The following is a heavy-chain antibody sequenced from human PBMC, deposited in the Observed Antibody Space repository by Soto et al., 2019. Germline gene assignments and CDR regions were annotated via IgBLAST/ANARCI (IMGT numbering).Heavy chain of an antibody. CDR3: ARDISYYDFWSGYYDHDAFDI. CDR2: ISAYNGNT. J-gene: IGHJ3*02. D-gene: IGHD3-3*01. Sequence: QVQLVQSGAEVKKPGASVKVSCKASGYTFTSYGISWVRQAPGQGLEWMGWISAYNGNTNYAQKLQGRVTMTTDTSTSTAYMELRSLRSDDTAVYYCARDISYYDFWSGYYDHDAFDIWGQGTMVTVSS. V-gene: IGHV1-18*01. CDR1: GYTFTSYG.